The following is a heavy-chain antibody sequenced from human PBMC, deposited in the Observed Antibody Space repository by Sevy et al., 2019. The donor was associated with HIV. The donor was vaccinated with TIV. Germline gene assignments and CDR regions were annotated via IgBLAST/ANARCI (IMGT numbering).Heavy chain of an antibody. CDR1: GGSISSGSYY. Sequence: SETLSLTCTVSGGSISSGSYYWSWIRQPAGKGLEWIGRIYTSGSTNYNPSLKSRVTISVDTSKNQFSLKLSPVTAADTAVYYCARAYTTVTTSYRFDPWGQGTLVTVSS. J-gene: IGHJ5*02. CDR3: ARAYTTVTTSYRFDP. CDR2: IYTSGST. V-gene: IGHV4-61*02. D-gene: IGHD4-17*01.